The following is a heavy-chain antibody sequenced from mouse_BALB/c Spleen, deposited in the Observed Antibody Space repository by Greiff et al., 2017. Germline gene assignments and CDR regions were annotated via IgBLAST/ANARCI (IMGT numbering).Heavy chain of an antibody. CDR1: GYTFTSYY. V-gene: IGHV1S81*02. CDR3: TRLDRYFSMDY. Sequence: QVQLQQSGAELVKPGASVKLSCKASGYTFTSYYMYWVKQRPGQGLEWIGEINPSNGGTNFNEKFKSKATLTVDKSSSTAYMQLRSLTSEDSAVYYCTRLDRYFSMDYWGQGTSVTVSS. D-gene: IGHD2-14*01. J-gene: IGHJ4*01. CDR2: INPSNGGT.